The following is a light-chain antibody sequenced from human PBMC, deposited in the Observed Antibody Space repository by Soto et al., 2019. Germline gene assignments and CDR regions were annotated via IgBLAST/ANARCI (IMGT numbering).Light chain of an antibody. Sequence: DIQMTQSPSTLSASVGDRVTITCRASQSISVWLAWYQQKAGKAPHLLIYKASRLESGVPSRFSGSGSETAFTLTISGLQPGDSATYYCQQYNSYSPTFGQGTKVEVK. CDR2: KAS. CDR3: QQYNSYSPT. V-gene: IGKV1-5*03. J-gene: IGKJ1*01. CDR1: QSISVW.